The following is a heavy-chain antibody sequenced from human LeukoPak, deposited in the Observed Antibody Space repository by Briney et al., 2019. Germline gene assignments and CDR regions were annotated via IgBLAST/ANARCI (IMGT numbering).Heavy chain of an antibody. CDR3: ARMYYYDSSGYYYDY. Sequence: PSETLSLTCTVSGGSITTHYWTWIRQPPGKGLEWIGYIYHSGSTKYNPSLKSRVTISVDTSKNQFSLKLSSVTAADTAVYYCARMYYYDSSGYYYDYWGQGTLVTVSS. CDR2: IYHSGST. D-gene: IGHD3-22*01. V-gene: IGHV4-59*11. CDR1: GGSITTHY. J-gene: IGHJ4*02.